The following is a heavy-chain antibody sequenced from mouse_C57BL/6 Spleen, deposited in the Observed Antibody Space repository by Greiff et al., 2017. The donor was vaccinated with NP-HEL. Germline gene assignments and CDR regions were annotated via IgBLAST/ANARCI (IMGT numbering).Heavy chain of an antibody. CDR1: GFTFSSYA. V-gene: IGHV5-4*01. CDR2: ISDGGSYT. Sequence: EVQLQQSGGGLVKPGGSLKLSCAASGFTFSSYAMSWVRQTPEKRLEWVATISDGGSYTYYPDNVKGRFTISRDNAKNNLYLQMSHLKSEDTAMYYWARGSNPLDYWGQGTTLTVSS. CDR3: ARGSNPLDY. J-gene: IGHJ2*01. D-gene: IGHD2-5*01.